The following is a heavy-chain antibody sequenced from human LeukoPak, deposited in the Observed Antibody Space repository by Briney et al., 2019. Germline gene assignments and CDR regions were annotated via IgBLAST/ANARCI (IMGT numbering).Heavy chain of an antibody. D-gene: IGHD3-10*01. Sequence: ASVKVSCKASGYTFTGYYIHWVRQAPGQGLEWMGWFNPDSGGTNFAQKFQGRVTMTRDTSISTVYMELRRLRSDDTAVYYCARTAYGSGSYDYWGQGTLVTVSS. V-gene: IGHV1-2*02. CDR2: FNPDSGGT. CDR3: ARTAYGSGSYDY. CDR1: GYTFTGYY. J-gene: IGHJ4*02.